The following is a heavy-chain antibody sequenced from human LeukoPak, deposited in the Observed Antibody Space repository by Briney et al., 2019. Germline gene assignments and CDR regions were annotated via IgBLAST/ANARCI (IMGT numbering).Heavy chain of an antibody. CDR3: ASCIAAALDY. J-gene: IGHJ4*02. Sequence: ASVKVSCKASGYTFTSYYMHWVRQAPGQGLEWMGIINPSGGSTSYAQKFQGRVTMTRDTSTSTVYTELSSLRSEDTAVYYCASCIAAALDYWGQGTLVTVSS. D-gene: IGHD6-13*01. CDR2: INPSGGST. CDR1: GYTFTSYY. V-gene: IGHV1-46*01.